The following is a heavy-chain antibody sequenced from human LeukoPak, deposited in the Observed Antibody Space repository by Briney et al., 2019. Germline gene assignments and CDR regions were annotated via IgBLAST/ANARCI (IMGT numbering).Heavy chain of an antibody. V-gene: IGHV3-21*01. J-gene: IGHJ5*02. CDR3: ARDDGYLTHNH. CDR1: GFTFSSYT. Sequence: PGGSLRLSCAASGFTFSSYTINWVRQAPGKGLEWVSSISGSSYYIYYADSVRGRFTISRDNAKNSAYLQMNSLRAEDTAVYYCARDDGYLTHNHWGQGTLVTVSS. CDR2: ISGSSYYI. D-gene: IGHD3-22*01.